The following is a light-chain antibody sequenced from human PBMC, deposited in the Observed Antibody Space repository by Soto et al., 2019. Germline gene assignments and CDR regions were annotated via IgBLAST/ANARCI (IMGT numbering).Light chain of an antibody. CDR2: GNS. V-gene: IGLV1-40*01. CDR3: QSYDSSLSAFYV. Sequence: QSVLTQPPSVSGAPGQRVTISCTGSSSNIGAGYDVHWYQQLPGTAPKLLIYGNSNRPSGVPDRFSGSKSGTSASLVITGLQAEDEADYYCQSYDSSLSAFYVFGTGTKVTV. J-gene: IGLJ1*01. CDR1: SSNIGAGYD.